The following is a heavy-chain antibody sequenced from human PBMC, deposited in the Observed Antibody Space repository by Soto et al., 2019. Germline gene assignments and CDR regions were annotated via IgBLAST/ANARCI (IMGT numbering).Heavy chain of an antibody. Sequence: ETLSLTCAVYGGSFSGYYWSWIRQPPGKGLEWIGEINHSGSTNYNPSLKSRVTISVDTSKNQFSLKLSSVTAADTAVYYCARHRQGGDSGTFDDWGQGTLVTVGS. CDR3: ARHRQGGDSGTFDD. CDR1: GGSFSGYY. J-gene: IGHJ4*02. D-gene: IGHD1-1*01. V-gene: IGHV4-34*01. CDR2: INHSGST.